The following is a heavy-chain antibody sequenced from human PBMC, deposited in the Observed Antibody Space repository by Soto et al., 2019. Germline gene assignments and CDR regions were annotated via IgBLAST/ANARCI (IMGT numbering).Heavy chain of an antibody. CDR2: IYHSEST. J-gene: IGHJ6*02. CDR1: GGSISSSNW. Sequence: SETLSLTCAVSGGSISSSNWWSWVRQPPGKGLEWIGEIYHSESTNYNPSLKSRVTISVDKSKNQFSLKLSSVTAADTAVYYCARSSRYSSSWYGGYYYYYGMDVWGQGTTVTVSS. V-gene: IGHV4-4*02. D-gene: IGHD6-13*01. CDR3: ARSSRYSSSWYGGYYYYYGMDV.